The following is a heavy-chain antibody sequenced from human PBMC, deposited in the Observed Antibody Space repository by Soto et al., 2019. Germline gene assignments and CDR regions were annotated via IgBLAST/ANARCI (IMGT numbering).Heavy chain of an antibody. J-gene: IGHJ4*01. V-gene: IGHV1-46*01. CDR1: GYTFSNYY. CDR3: ARTAASYVWGSYRYTTFDY. Sequence: ASVKVSCKASGYTFSNYYMHWLRQAPGQGLGKMGMINPTDGSTSYVKRFQGRVTMTRDTPTYTVYMELSSLRSEDTAVYYCARTAASYVWGSYRYTTFDYWG. D-gene: IGHD3-16*02. CDR2: INPTDGST.